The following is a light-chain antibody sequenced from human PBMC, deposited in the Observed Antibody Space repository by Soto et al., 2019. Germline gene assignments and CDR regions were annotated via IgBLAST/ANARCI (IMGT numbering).Light chain of an antibody. CDR3: QQYGSSSWT. J-gene: IGKJ1*01. CDR1: QSVGTN. CDR2: GAA. V-gene: IGKV3-20*01. Sequence: EVVLTQSPDTLSLPPGERATLSCRASQSVGTNVAWFQQKPGQPLRLLMYGAATWASGIPVRFSGSGSGTDFTLTISSLQSEDFAVYYCQQYGSSSWTFGQGTKVDIK.